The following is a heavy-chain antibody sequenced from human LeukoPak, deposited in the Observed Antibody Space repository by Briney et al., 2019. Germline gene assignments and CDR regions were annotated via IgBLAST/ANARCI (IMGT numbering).Heavy chain of an antibody. CDR2: IRYDGSNK. Sequence: GGSLRLSCAASGFTFSSYGMHWVRQAPGKGLEWVAVIRYDGSNKYYADSVKGRFTISRDNSKNTLYLQMNSLRAEDTAVYYCARGPSYYDFWSGYTLDYWGQGTLVTVSS. J-gene: IGHJ4*02. D-gene: IGHD3-3*01. V-gene: IGHV3-33*01. CDR1: GFTFSSYG. CDR3: ARGPSYYDFWSGYTLDY.